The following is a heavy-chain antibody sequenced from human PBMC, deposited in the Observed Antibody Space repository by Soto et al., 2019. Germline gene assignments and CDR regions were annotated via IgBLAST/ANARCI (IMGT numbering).Heavy chain of an antibody. CDR3: ATGRCSYATPY. CDR1: GASVTTSY. J-gene: IGHJ4*02. Sequence: QVQLEESGPGLVKPSETLSLACSVSGASVTTSYWNWIRKPPGKTLKWIGHMYYGGTTDYNPALTGRVSFSVDTSKTQFSLNLTSLTPPVTAVYYCATGRCSYATPYGGQGIVVVVSS. D-gene: IGHD3-10*01. V-gene: IGHV4-59*02. CDR2: MYYGGTT.